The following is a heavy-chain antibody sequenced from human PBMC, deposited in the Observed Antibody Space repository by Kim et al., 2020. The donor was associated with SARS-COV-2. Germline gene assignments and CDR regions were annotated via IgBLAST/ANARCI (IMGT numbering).Heavy chain of an antibody. CDR1: GFTFSSYW. D-gene: IGHD3-22*01. Sequence: GGSLRLSCAASGFTFSSYWMHWVRQAPGKGLVWVSRINSDGSSTSYADSVKGRFTISRDNAKNTLYLQMNSLRAEDTAVYYCAREYLNYYDSSGYFPLRFFDIWGQGTMVTVSS. J-gene: IGHJ3*02. CDR2: INSDGSST. V-gene: IGHV3-74*01. CDR3: AREYLNYYDSSGYFPLRFFDI.